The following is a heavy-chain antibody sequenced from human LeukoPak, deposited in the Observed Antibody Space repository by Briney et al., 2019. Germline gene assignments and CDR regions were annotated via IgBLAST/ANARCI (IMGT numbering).Heavy chain of an antibody. CDR1: GGSISSGSYY. Sequence: SETLSLTCTVSGGSISSGSYYWSWIRQPAGKGLEWIGRINPSGSINYNPSLKSRLTMSVDTSKNQFSLKLSSVTAADTAVYYCAKYYDFWSGYYDIRGQGTMVTVSS. CDR2: INPSGSI. J-gene: IGHJ3*02. D-gene: IGHD3-3*01. CDR3: AKYYDFWSGYYDI. V-gene: IGHV4-61*02.